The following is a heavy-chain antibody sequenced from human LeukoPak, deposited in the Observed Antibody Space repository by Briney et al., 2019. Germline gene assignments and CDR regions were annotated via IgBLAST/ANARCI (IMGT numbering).Heavy chain of an antibody. CDR2: IYYSGST. J-gene: IGHJ4*02. CDR1: GGSISSYY. D-gene: IGHD6-13*01. V-gene: IGHV4-59*01. CDR3: ARAKYSSSWSLDY. Sequence: SSETLSLTCTVSGGSISSYYWSWIRQPPGKGLEWIGYIYYSGSTNYNPSLKSRVTISVDTSKNQFSLKLSSVTAADTAVYYCARAKYSSSWSLDYWGQGTLVTVSS.